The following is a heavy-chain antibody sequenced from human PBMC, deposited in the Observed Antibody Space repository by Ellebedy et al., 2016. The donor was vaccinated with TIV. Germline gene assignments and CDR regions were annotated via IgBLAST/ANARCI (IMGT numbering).Heavy chain of an antibody. CDR3: ARGHDILTGNIYYNYYGMDI. CDR2: MSYDGSKE. Sequence: PGGSLRLSCAASGFIFNSYGMHRVRQAPGKGLEWVAVMSYDGSKEYYGDSVKGRFTISRDNSKKALFLQMNTLRPEDTAIYYCARGHDILTGNIYYNYYGMDIWGQGTTVIVSS. J-gene: IGHJ6*02. D-gene: IGHD3-9*01. CDR1: GFIFNSYG. V-gene: IGHV3-30*03.